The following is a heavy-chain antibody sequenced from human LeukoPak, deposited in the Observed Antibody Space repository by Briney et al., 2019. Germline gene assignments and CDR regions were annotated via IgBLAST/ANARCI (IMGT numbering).Heavy chain of an antibody. V-gene: IGHV4-59*01. CDR1: GGSISSYY. CDR3: ARDRGYTVTPRYYYYGMDV. D-gene: IGHD4-11*01. CDR2: IYYSGST. J-gene: IGHJ6*02. Sequence: SETLSLTCTVSGGSISSYYWSWIRQPPGKGLEWIGYIYYSGSTNYNPSLKSRVTISVDTSKNQFPLKLSSVTAADTAVYYCARDRGYTVTPRYYYYGMDVWGQGTTVTVSS.